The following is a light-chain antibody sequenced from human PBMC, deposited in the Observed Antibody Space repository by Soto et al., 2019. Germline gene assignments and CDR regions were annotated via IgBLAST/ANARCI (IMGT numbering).Light chain of an antibody. J-gene: IGLJ1*01. CDR2: DVV. V-gene: IGLV2-14*03. CDR1: SSDVGGYNY. CDR3: TSYTSSSTLV. Sequence: QSALTQPASVSGSPGQSITISCTGTSSDVGGYNYVSWYQHHPGKAPKLMIYDVVNRPSGVSNRFSGSKSGITTSLTISVLQAEDEADYYCTSYTSSSTLVFGTGTKLTVL.